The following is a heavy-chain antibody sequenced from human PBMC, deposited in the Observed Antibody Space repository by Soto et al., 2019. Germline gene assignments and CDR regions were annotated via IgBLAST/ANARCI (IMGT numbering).Heavy chain of an antibody. CDR3: ARPYSGSYYYFDY. J-gene: IGHJ4*02. Sequence: ASVKVSCKASGYTFTTYDITWVRQATGQGLEWVGWINPDTGNTGYAQKFQGRVTMTRNTSIGTAYMELSSLTSEDTAVYYCARPYSGSYYYFDYWGQGTLVTVSS. CDR1: GYTFTTYD. CDR2: INPDTGNT. V-gene: IGHV1-8*01. D-gene: IGHD1-26*01.